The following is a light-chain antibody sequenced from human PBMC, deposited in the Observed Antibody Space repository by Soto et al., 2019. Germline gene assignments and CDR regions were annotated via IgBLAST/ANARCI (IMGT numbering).Light chain of an antibody. CDR1: QDISNS. Sequence: DIQMTQSPSSLSASVGDRVTISCQASQDISNSLNWYQQKPGKAPKLLIYDASNLETGVPSRFSGSGSGTDFTLTISSLQPEDFATYYCQQDLRPPLTFGPGAKVDIK. CDR3: QQDLRPPLT. V-gene: IGKV1-33*01. J-gene: IGKJ3*01. CDR2: DAS.